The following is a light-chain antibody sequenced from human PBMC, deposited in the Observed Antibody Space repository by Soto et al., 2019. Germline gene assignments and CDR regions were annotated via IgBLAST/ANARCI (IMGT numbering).Light chain of an antibody. CDR2: GAT. CDR1: QSFSSNY. Sequence: EIVLTQSPGTLSLSPGERVTLSCRASQSFSSNYLAWYQQKPGQAPRILIYGATTRATGIPDRFSGSESGTDFTLTISRLEPEDSAVYYCQQYSSAWSFGQGTKVDIK. CDR3: QQYSSAWS. J-gene: IGKJ1*01. V-gene: IGKV3-20*01.